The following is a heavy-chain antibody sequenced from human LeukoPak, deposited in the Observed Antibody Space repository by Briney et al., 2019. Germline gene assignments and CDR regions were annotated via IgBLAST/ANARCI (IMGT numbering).Heavy chain of an antibody. D-gene: IGHD3-22*01. CDR1: GSGFTFRNYW. J-gene: IGHJ6*02. V-gene: IGHV3-11*01. Sequence: GGSLRLSCAASGSGFTFRNYWMSWVRQAPGKGLEWVSYISRSGSNKYYADSVKGRFTISRDNAKNSLYLQMNSLRAEDTAVYYCSRLPLDYYDSGDFYDYFAMDVWGQGTTVTVSS. CDR2: ISRSGSNK. CDR3: SRLPLDYYDSGDFYDYFAMDV.